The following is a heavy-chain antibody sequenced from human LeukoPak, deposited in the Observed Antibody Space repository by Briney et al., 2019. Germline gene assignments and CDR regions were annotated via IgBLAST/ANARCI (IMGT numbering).Heavy chain of an antibody. D-gene: IGHD5-18*01. V-gene: IGHV3-23*01. CDR2: ISGSGGST. CDR3: ASLVDTAITYYFDS. Sequence: GGSLRLSCAASGFTFSSYGMSWVRQAPGKGLEWVSAISGSGGSTYYADSVKGRFTISRDNSKNTLYLQMNSLRAEDTAVYSCASLVDTAITYYFDSWGQGTLVTVSS. J-gene: IGHJ4*02. CDR1: GFTFSSYG.